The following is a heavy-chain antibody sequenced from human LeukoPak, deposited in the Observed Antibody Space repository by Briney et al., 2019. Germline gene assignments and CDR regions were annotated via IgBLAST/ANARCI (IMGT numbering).Heavy chain of an antibody. CDR3: ARELVGYSGYDSDY. D-gene: IGHD5-12*01. J-gene: IGHJ4*02. Sequence: ASVKVSCKASGYTFTGYYMHWVRQAPGQGLEWMGWINPNSGGTNYAQKFQGRVTMTRDTSISTAYMELSRLRSDDTAVYYCARELVGYSGYDSDYWGQGTLVTVSS. CDR2: INPNSGGT. V-gene: IGHV1-2*02. CDR1: GYTFTGYY.